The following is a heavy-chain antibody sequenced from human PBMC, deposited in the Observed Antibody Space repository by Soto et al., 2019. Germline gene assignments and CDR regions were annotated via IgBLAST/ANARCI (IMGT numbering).Heavy chain of an antibody. Sequence: EVQLVESGGGLVQPGGSLRLSCAASGFTVSSNYMSWVRQAPGKGLEWGSVIYSGGSTYYADSVKGRFTIPRDNSKNTLYLQMNSLRAEDTAVYYCARDIRVVVAATMYYYYYGMDVWGQGTTVTVSS. J-gene: IGHJ6*02. D-gene: IGHD2-15*01. CDR1: GFTVSSNY. CDR3: ARDIRVVVAATMYYYYYGMDV. V-gene: IGHV3-66*01. CDR2: IYSGGST.